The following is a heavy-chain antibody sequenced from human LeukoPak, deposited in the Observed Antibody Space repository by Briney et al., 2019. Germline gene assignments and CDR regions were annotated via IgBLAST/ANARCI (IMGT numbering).Heavy chain of an antibody. J-gene: IGHJ4*02. V-gene: IGHV3-23*01. D-gene: IGHD5-24*01. CDR3: ARTVVSGDGYKVGYFDY. Sequence: QPGGSLRLSCAASGFTFSSYAMSWVRQAPGKGLEWVSAISGSGGSTYYADSVKGRFTISRDNSKNTLSLQMNSLRAEDTAVYYCARTVVSGDGYKVGYFDYWGQGTLVTVSS. CDR2: ISGSGGST. CDR1: GFTFSSYA.